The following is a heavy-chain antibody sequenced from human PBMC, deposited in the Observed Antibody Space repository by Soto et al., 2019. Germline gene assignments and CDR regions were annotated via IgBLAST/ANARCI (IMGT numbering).Heavy chain of an antibody. CDR2: IRSKANSYAT. V-gene: IGHV3-73*01. CDR1: GFTFSGSA. CDR3: TRGYSSGWYLPLYNWFDP. D-gene: IGHD6-19*01. J-gene: IGHJ5*02. Sequence: PGGSLRLSCAASGFTFSGSAMHWVRQASGKGLEWVGRIRSKANSYATAYAASVKGRFTISRDDSKNTAYLQMNSLKTENTALYYCTRGYSSGWYLPLYNWFDPWGQGTLVTVSS.